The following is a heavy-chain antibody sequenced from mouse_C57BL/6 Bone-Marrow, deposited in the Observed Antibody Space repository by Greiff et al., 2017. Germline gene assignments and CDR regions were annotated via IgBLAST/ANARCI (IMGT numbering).Heavy chain of an antibody. D-gene: IGHD1-1*01. V-gene: IGHV5-6*01. CDR2: ISSGGSYT. CDR1: GFTFSSYG. J-gene: IGHJ4*01. CDR3: ARAGLTTVVATDAMDY. Sequence: EVKVVESGGDLVKPGGSLKLSCAASGFTFSSYGMSWVRQTPDKRLEWVATISSGGSYTYYPDSVKGRFTISRDNAKNTLYLQMSSLKSEDTAMYYCARAGLTTVVATDAMDYWGQGTSVTVSS.